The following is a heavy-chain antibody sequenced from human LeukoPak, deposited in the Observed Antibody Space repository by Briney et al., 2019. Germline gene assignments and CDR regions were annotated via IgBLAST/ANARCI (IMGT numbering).Heavy chain of an antibody. Sequence: PGGSLRLSCAASGFTFNKTAMAWVRQAPGKGLERVSAIGVSAGSTYYADFAKGRFTISRDNSKNTLYVQMSSLRGEDTAVYHCARATNYNILTGIGTYGLDVWGQGTTVTVSS. D-gene: IGHD3-9*01. CDR1: GFTFNKTA. V-gene: IGHV3-23*01. CDR2: IGVSAGST. CDR3: ARATNYNILTGIGTYGLDV. J-gene: IGHJ6*02.